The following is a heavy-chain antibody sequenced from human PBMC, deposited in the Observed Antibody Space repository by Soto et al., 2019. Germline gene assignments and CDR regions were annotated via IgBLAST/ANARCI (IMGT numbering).Heavy chain of an antibody. CDR2: ISSSGSTV. CDR3: ARYRYDSGWHPFDY. J-gene: IGHJ4*02. D-gene: IGHD6-19*01. CDR1: GFTFSDYY. V-gene: IGHV3-11*01. Sequence: QVQLVESGGGLVKPGGSLRLSCAASGFTFSDYYMCWVRQAPGKGREWISYISSSGSTVYYADSVKGRFSISGDNAKKSLFLQMSSLRAEDTGVYFCARYRYDSGWHPFDYWGQGTLVSVSS.